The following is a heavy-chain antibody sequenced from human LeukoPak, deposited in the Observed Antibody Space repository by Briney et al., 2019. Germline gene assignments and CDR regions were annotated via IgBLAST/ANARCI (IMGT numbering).Heavy chain of an antibody. J-gene: IGHJ1*01. CDR2: IKSDGKT. Sequence: GGSLRLSCEASGFTFSRYWMHWVRQAPGKGLVWVSRIKSDGKTNYADSVKGRFTISRDNAKNTVSLQMDSRRSEDTGVYYCARAPSEVGGYYPEYFRHWGQGTLVTVSS. D-gene: IGHD3-22*01. V-gene: IGHV3-74*01. CDR1: GFTFSRYW. CDR3: ARAPSEVGGYYPEYFRH.